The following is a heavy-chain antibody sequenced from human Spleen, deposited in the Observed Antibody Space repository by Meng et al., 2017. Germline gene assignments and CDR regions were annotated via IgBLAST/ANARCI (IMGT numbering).Heavy chain of an antibody. Sequence: SVKVSCKALGGIFSNYVIGWVRQAPGQGLEWMGGINAVFGTTNYAQKFQGRVTITTDESTSTVYMELTRLTSEDTAVYFCARGGTYSGSYDYWGQGTLVTVSS. CDR1: GGIFSNYV. CDR2: INAVFGTT. D-gene: IGHD1-26*01. CDR3: ARGGTYSGSYDY. V-gene: IGHV1-69*05. J-gene: IGHJ4*02.